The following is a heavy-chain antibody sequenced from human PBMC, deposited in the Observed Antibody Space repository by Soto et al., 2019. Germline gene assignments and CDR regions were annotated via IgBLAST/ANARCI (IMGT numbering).Heavy chain of an antibody. J-gene: IGHJ3*02. CDR3: ATTDYDFWSGYSTLDAFDI. D-gene: IGHD3-3*01. Sequence: PSETLSLTCTVSGGSISSGGYYWSWIRQHPGKGLEWIGYIYYSGSTYYNPSLKSRVTISVDTSKNQFSLKLSSVTAADTAVYYCATTDYDFWSGYSTLDAFDIWGQGTMVTVSS. V-gene: IGHV4-31*03. CDR1: GGSISSGGYY. CDR2: IYYSGST.